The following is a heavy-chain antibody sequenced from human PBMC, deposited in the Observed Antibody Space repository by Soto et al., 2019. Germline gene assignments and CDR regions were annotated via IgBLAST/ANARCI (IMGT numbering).Heavy chain of an antibody. CDR3: ARLPITGTENYYYGMDV. D-gene: IGHD1-7*01. V-gene: IGHV5-10-1*01. J-gene: IGHJ6*02. CDR2: IDPSDSYT. CDR1: GYSFTSYW. Sequence: PGESLKFSCKGSGYSFTSYWISWVRQMPGKGLEWMGRIDPSDSYTNYSPSFQGHVTISADKSISTAYLQWSSLKASDTAMYYCARLPITGTENYYYGMDVWGQGTTVTVSS.